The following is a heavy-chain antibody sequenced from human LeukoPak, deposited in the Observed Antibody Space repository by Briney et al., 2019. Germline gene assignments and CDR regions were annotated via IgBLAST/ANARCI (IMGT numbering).Heavy chain of an antibody. CDR1: GFTFDDYG. CDR3: AGDRDIVVEKGVDY. V-gene: IGHV3-20*04. J-gene: IGHJ4*02. Sequence: GGSLRLSCAASGFTFDDYGMSWVRQAPGKGLEWVSGINWNGGSTGYADSVKGRFTISRDNAKNSLYLQMNSLTAEDTALYYCAGDRDIVVEKGVDYWGQGTLVTVSS. D-gene: IGHD2-2*01. CDR2: INWNGGST.